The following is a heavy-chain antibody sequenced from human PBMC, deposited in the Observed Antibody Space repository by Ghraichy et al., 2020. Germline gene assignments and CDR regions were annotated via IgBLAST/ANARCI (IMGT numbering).Heavy chain of an antibody. D-gene: IGHD6-19*01. CDR2: ISYDGSNK. V-gene: IGHV3-30*18. Sequence: GGSLRLSCAASGFTFSSYGMHWVRQAPGKGLEWVAVISYDGSNKYYADSVKGRFTISRDNSKNTLYLQMNSLRAEDTAVYYCAKEGSSPGYSSGWYTGDYFDYWGQGTLVTVSS. CDR3: AKEGSSPGYSSGWYTGDYFDY. CDR1: GFTFSSYG. J-gene: IGHJ4*02.